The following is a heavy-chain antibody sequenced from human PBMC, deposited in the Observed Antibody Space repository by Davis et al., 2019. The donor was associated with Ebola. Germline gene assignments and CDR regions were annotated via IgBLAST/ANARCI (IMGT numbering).Heavy chain of an antibody. CDR2: IYYSGST. CDR3: ARSGYSPYYYYYYMDV. J-gene: IGHJ6*03. Sequence: PSETLSLTCTVSGGSISSYYWSWIRQPPGKGLEWIGYIYYSGSTNYNPSLKSRVTISVDTSKNQFSLKLSSVTAADTAVYYCARSGYSPYYYYYYMDVWGKGTTVTVSS. CDR1: GGSISSYY. V-gene: IGHV4-59*01. D-gene: IGHD6-13*01.